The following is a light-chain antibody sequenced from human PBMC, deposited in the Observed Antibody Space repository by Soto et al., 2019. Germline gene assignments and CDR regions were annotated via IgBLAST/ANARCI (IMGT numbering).Light chain of an antibody. CDR3: HQYGGSSWT. V-gene: IGKV3-20*01. CDR1: QRVGSSY. J-gene: IGKJ1*01. Sequence: DIVFTQSPCTLSLSPGERATLSCRASQRVGSSYLAWYEQRPGQAPRLLIYGTFNRATGIPDRFSGSGSGTDFTLTISRLEPEDFVVYYCHQYGGSSWTFGQGTKVDIK. CDR2: GTF.